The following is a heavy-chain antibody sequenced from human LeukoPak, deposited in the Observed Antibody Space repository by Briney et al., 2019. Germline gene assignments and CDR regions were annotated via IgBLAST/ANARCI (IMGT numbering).Heavy chain of an antibody. CDR2: ISSNGGST. D-gene: IGHD3-9*01. J-gene: IGHJ3*02. CDR1: GFTFSSYA. V-gene: IGHV3-64*01. CDR3: AREGKYYDILTGYHSHAFDI. Sequence: PGRSLRLSCAASGFTFSSYAMHWVRQAPGKGLEYVSAISSNGGSTYYANSVKGRFTISRDNSKNTLYLQMGSLRAEDMAVYYCAREGKYYDILTGYHSHAFDIWGQGTMVTVSS.